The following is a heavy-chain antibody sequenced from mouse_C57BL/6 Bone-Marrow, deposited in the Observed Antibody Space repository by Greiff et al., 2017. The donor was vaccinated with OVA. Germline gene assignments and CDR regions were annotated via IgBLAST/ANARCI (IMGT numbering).Heavy chain of an antibody. J-gene: IGHJ1*03. V-gene: IGHV1-72*01. Sequence: QVQLQQPGAELVKPGASVKLSCKASGYTFTSYWMHWVKQRPGRGLEWIGRIDPNSGGTKYNEKFKSKATLTVDKPSSTAYMQLSSLTSEDSAVYYCARCYDGSSYPYWYFDVWGTGTTVTVSS. CDR2: IDPNSGGT. CDR3: ARCYDGSSYPYWYFDV. CDR1: GYTFTSYW. D-gene: IGHD1-1*01.